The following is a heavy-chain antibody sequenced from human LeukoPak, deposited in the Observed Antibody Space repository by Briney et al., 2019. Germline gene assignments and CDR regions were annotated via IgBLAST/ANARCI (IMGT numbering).Heavy chain of an antibody. CDR2: ISYDGSNR. CDR3: ARGRGYSYGYSYADY. CDR1: GFTFSSYA. D-gene: IGHD5-18*01. Sequence: GRSLRLSCAASGFTFSSYAMHWVRQAPGKGLEWVAVISYDGSNRYYADSVKGRFTISRDNSKNTLYLQMNSLRAEDTAVYYCARGRGYSYGYSYADYRGQGTLVTVSS. V-gene: IGHV3-30-3*01. J-gene: IGHJ4*02.